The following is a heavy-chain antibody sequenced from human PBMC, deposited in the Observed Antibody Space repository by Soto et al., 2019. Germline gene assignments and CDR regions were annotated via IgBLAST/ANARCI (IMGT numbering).Heavy chain of an antibody. CDR3: AKVGGTSHPPIPVDY. CDR1: GFTFSSYA. D-gene: IGHD2-2*02. V-gene: IGHV3-23*01. Sequence: DVKLLESGGGLVQPGGSLRLSCAASGFTFSSYAMNWLRQAPGKGLEWVSAISGSGGSTYYADSVKGRFTISRDNSKNTLYLQMNSLRAEDTAVYYCAKVGGTSHPPIPVDYWGQGTLVTVSS. CDR2: ISGSGGST. J-gene: IGHJ4*02.